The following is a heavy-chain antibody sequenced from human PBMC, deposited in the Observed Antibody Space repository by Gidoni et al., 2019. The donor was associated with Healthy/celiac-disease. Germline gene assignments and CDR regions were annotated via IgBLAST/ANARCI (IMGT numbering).Heavy chain of an antibody. CDR3: AKDKGSIAAAGTYYGMDV. V-gene: IGHV3-43*01. CDR2: ISWDGGST. D-gene: IGHD6-13*01. Sequence: EVQLVESGGVVVQPGGSLSLSCAASGFTLDDFTMHWVRQAPGKGLEWVSLISWDGGSTYYADSVKGRFTISRDNSKNSLYLQMNSLRTEDTALYYCAKDKGSIAAAGTYYGMDVWGQGTTVTVSS. CDR1: GFTLDDFT. J-gene: IGHJ6*02.